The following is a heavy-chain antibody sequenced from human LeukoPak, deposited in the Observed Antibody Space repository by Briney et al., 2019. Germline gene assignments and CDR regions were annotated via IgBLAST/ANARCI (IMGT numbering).Heavy chain of an antibody. CDR2: IYYSGST. CDR3: ARDPRGYSYGYGGYYYYMDV. D-gene: IGHD5-18*01. CDR1: GGSISSYY. V-gene: IGHV4-59*01. J-gene: IGHJ6*03. Sequence: SETLSLTCTVSGGSISSYYWSWIRQPPGKGLEWIGYIYYSGSTNYNPSLKSLGTISVDTSKNQFSLKLSSVPAADTAVYYCARDPRGYSYGYGGYYYYMDVWGKGTTVTVSS.